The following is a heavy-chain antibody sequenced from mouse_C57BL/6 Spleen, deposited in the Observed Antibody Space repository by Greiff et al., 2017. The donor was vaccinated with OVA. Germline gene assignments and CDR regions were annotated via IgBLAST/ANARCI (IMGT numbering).Heavy chain of an antibody. V-gene: IGHV7-3*01. CDR3: ARYYYGNWYFDV. D-gene: IGHD1-1*01. Sequence: EVKLMESGGGLVQPGGSLSLSCAASGFTFTDYYMSWVRQPPGKALEWLGFIRNKANGYTTEYSASVKGRFTISRDSSQSILYLQMNALRAEDSATYYCARYYYGNWYFDVWGTGTTVTVSS. CDR1: GFTFTDYY. J-gene: IGHJ1*03. CDR2: IRNKANGYTT.